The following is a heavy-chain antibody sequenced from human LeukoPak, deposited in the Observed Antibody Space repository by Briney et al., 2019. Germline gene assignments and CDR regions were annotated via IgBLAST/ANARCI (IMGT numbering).Heavy chain of an antibody. CDR2: ISSSSSYI. J-gene: IGHJ4*02. CDR1: GFTFSSYS. D-gene: IGHD3-10*01. Sequence: GGSLRLSCAASGFTFSSYSMNWVRQAPGKGLEWVSSISSSSSYIYYADSVKGRFTISRDNSKNTLYLQMNSLRAEDTAVYYCAKDPAYLWFGESHPPYFDYWGQGTLVTVSS. CDR3: AKDPAYLWFGESHPPYFDY. V-gene: IGHV3-21*01.